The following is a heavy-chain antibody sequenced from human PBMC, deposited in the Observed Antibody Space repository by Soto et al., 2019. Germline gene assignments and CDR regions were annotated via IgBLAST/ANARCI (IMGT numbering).Heavy chain of an antibody. CDR3: ARGTWVRSAFDI. CDR2: INHSGST. D-gene: IGHD3-10*01. J-gene: IGHJ3*02. CDR1: VGSFSGYH. V-gene: IGHV4-34*01. Sequence: QVQLQQWGAGLLKPSETLSLTCAVYVGSFSGYHWSWIRQPPGKGLEWIGEINHSGSTNYNPSLKGRMTISVDTAQNQFSLRLSSVTAADTAVYSCARGTWVRSAFDIWGQGTMVTVSS.